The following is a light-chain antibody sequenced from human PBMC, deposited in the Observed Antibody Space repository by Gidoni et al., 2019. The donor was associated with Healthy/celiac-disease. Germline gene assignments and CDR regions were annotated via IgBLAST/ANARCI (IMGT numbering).Light chain of an antibody. CDR1: KSVSSSY. CDR2: GAS. J-gene: IGKJ1*01. Sequence: EIVLTQSPGTLSLSPGERATLSCRASKSVSSSYLAWYQQKPGQAPRLLIYGASSRATGIPDRFSGSGSGTDFTLTISRLEPEDFAVYYCQQYGSSHLFXPXTKVEIK. V-gene: IGKV3-20*01. CDR3: QQYGSSHL.